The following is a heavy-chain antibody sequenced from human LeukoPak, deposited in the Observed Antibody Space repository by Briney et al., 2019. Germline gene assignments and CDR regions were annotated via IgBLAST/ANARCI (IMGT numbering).Heavy chain of an antibody. Sequence: SDTLSLTCTVSGGSISSGDYYWSWIRQPPGKGLEWIGYIYYSGSTYYNPSLKSRVTISVDTSKNQFSLKLSSVTAADTAVYYCARDVLRYCSSTSCYHYYYYYGMDVWGKGTTVTVSS. CDR1: GGSISSGDYY. V-gene: IGHV4-30-4*02. D-gene: IGHD2-2*01. CDR2: IYYSGST. J-gene: IGHJ6*04. CDR3: ARDVLRYCSSTSCYHYYYYYGMDV.